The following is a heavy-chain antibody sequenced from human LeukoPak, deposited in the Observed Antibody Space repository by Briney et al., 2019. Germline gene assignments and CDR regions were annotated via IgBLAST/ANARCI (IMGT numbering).Heavy chain of an antibody. J-gene: IGHJ6*03. CDR3: ARTYYYGSGSYFFMDV. D-gene: IGHD3-10*01. V-gene: IGHV4-61*02. Sequence: SETLSLTCTVSGGSISSGSYYWSWIRQPAGKGLEWIGRIYTSGSTNYNPSLKSRVTISVDTSKNQFSLKLSSVTAADTAVYYCARTYYYGSGSYFFMDVWGKGTTVTVSS. CDR2: IYTSGST. CDR1: GGSISSGSYY.